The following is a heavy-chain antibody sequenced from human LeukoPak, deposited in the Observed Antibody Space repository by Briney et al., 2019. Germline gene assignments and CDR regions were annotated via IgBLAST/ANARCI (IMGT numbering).Heavy chain of an antibody. CDR1: GFTVSDYY. Sequence: GGSLRLSCAASGFTVSDYYMTWIRQAPGKGLDWVSYISFSGSTIYYADSVKGRFIISRDTAKNTLYLQMNSLRPEDTAVYYCAKDPRRYSRTGGYFDYWGQGTLVTVSS. V-gene: IGHV3-11*04. CDR2: ISFSGSTI. J-gene: IGHJ4*02. D-gene: IGHD6-13*01. CDR3: AKDPRRYSRTGGYFDY.